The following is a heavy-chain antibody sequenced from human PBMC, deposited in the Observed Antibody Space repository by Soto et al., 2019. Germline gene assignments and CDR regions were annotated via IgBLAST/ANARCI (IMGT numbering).Heavy chain of an antibody. CDR1: GGSISSSSYY. CDR3: ASQWGFPPLGG. J-gene: IGHJ4*02. CDR2: IYYSGST. Sequence: QLQLQESDPGLVKPSETLSLTCTVSGGSISSSSYYWGWIRQPPGKGLEWIGSIYYSGSTYYNPSLKSRVTISVDTSKNQFSLKLSSVTAADTAVYYCASQWGFPPLGGWGQGTLVTVSS. V-gene: IGHV4-39*01. D-gene: IGHD3-10*01.